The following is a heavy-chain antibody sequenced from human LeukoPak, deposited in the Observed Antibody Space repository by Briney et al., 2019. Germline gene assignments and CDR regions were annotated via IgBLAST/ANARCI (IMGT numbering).Heavy chain of an antibody. J-gene: IGHJ4*02. CDR2: IKQDGSEK. D-gene: IGHD3-22*01. CDR1: GFTFSSYW. CDR3: ARDRIDSSGSYYIDY. Sequence: GGSLRLSCAASGFTFSSYWMSWVRQAPGKGLEWVANIKQDGSEKYYVDSVKGRFTISRDNAKNSLYLQMNSLRVEDTAVYYCARDRIDSSGSYYIDYWGQGTLVTVSS. V-gene: IGHV3-7*03.